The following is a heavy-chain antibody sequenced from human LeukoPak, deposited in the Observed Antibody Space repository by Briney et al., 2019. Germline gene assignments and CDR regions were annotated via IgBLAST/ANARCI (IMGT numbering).Heavy chain of an antibody. CDR3: ARAGLWFGEPNFDY. D-gene: IGHD3-10*01. V-gene: IGHV4-34*01. CDR1: GGSFSGYY. Sequence: PSETLSLTCAVYGGSFSGYYWNWIRHPPGKGLERIGEINHSGSTNYNPSLKSRVTISVDTSKNQSSLKLSSVTAADTAVYYCARAGLWFGEPNFDYWGQGTLVTVSS. J-gene: IGHJ4*02. CDR2: INHSGST.